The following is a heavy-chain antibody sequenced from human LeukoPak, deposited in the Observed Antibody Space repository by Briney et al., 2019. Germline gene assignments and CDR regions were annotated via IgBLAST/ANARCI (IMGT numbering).Heavy chain of an antibody. CDR1: GFTFSSYS. CDR3: ARVLHPPRGSYRYGLDY. CDR2: ISSSSSYI. Sequence: TGGSLRLSCAASGFTFSSYSMNWVRQAPGKGLEWVSSISSSSSYIYYADSVKGRFTISRDNAKNSLYLQMNSLRAEDTAVYYCARVLHPPRGSYRYGLDYWGQGTLVTVSS. J-gene: IGHJ4*02. D-gene: IGHD3-16*02. V-gene: IGHV3-21*01.